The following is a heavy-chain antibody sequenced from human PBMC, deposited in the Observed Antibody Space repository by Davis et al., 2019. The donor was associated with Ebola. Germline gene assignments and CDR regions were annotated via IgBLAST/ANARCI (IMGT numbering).Heavy chain of an antibody. Sequence: PGGSLRLSCAASGFTFNNYGMHWVRQAPCKGLEWVAVISYDGSNKDFADSVKGRFSISRDNSKNTLYLQMNSLRAEDTAVYYCARVLRQLFDYWGQGTLVTVSS. CDR1: GFTFNNYG. CDR2: ISYDGSNK. V-gene: IGHV3-30*03. J-gene: IGHJ4*02. CDR3: ARVLRQLFDY. D-gene: IGHD5-18*01.